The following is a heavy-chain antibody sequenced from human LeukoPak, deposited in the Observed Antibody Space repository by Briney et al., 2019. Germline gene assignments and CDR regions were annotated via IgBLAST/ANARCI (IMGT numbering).Heavy chain of an antibody. Sequence: GGSLRLSCAGSGFTFSSYEMTWVRQAPGKGLEWVSAISGSGDSTYYADSVKGRFTISRDNSKNTLHLQMNSMRAEDTAVYYCARSIWNDLEYYYNGLDVWGRGTTVTVSS. D-gene: IGHD1-1*01. CDR1: GFTFSSYE. CDR2: ISGSGDST. CDR3: ARSIWNDLEYYYNGLDV. V-gene: IGHV3-23*01. J-gene: IGHJ6*02.